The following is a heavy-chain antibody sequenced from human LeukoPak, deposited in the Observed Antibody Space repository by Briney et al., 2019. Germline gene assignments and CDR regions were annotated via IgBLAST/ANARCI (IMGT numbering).Heavy chain of an antibody. CDR2: ISYDGSNK. Sequence: PGGSLRLSCAASGFTFSSYAMHWVRQAPGKGLEWVAVISYDGSNKYYADSVKGRFTISRDNSKNTLYLQMNSLRAEDTAVYYCAKDSYYGSGSYPPGYWGQGTLVTVSS. D-gene: IGHD3-10*01. V-gene: IGHV3-30*04. CDR1: GFTFSSYA. J-gene: IGHJ4*02. CDR3: AKDSYYGSGSYPPGY.